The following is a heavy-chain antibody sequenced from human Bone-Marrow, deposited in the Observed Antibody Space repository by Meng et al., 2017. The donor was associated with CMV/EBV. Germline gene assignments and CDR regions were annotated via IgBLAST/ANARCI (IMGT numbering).Heavy chain of an antibody. CDR3: ARGQYYDILTALGYYGMDV. D-gene: IGHD3-9*01. J-gene: IGHJ6*02. CDR1: GGTFSSYA. CDR2: IIPILGIA. V-gene: IGHV1-69*10. Sequence: SVKVSCKASGGTFSSYAISWVRQAPGQGLEWMGGIIPILGIANYAQKFQGRVTITADKSTSTAYMELSSLRSEDTAVYYCARGQYYDILTALGYYGMDVWGQGTTVTVSS.